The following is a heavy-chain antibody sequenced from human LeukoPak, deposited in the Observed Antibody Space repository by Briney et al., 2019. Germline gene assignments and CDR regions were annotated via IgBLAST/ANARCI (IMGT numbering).Heavy chain of an antibody. J-gene: IGHJ6*02. CDR3: ARAKVRGVPYYYGMDV. V-gene: IGHV3-53*01. D-gene: IGHD3-10*01. CDR1: GFTVSSNY. CDR2: IYSGGST. Sequence: GGSLRLSCAASGFTVSSNYMSWVRQAPGKGLEWVSVIYSGGSTYYADSVKGRFTISRDNSKNTLYLQMNSLRAEDTAVYYCARAKVRGVPYYYGMDVWGHGTTVTVSS.